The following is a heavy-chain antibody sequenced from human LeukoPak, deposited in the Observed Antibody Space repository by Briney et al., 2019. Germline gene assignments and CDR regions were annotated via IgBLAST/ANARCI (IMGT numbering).Heavy chain of an antibody. CDR3: TRLVAGGFDS. J-gene: IGHJ4*02. CDR2: ITPLLDST. V-gene: IGHV1-69*06. CDR1: GGSITNYA. D-gene: IGHD2-15*01. Sequence: SVKVSCKFSGGSITNYAISWVRQAPGQGLDWMGRITPLLDSTNYTPKFQGRVTITADKSTNTAFMELSSLTSEDTAMYFCTRLVAGGFDSWGQGSLVTVSS.